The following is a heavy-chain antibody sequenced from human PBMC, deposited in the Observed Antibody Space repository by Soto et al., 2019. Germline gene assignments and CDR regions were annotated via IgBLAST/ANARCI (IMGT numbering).Heavy chain of an antibody. Sequence: GGSLRLSCAASGFTFSDYYMSWIRQAPGNGLEWVSYISTSGSTIFYADSVKGRFTISRDNAKNSLYLQMNSLRAEDTAVYYCARDDIAVAGLSTYYYYGMDVWGQGT. CDR1: GFTFSDYY. CDR2: ISTSGSTI. J-gene: IGHJ6*02. V-gene: IGHV3-11*01. CDR3: ARDDIAVAGLSTYYYYGMDV. D-gene: IGHD6-19*01.